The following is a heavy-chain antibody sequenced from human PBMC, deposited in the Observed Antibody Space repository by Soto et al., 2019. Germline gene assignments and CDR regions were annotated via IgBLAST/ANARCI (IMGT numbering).Heavy chain of an antibody. CDR1: GGCISSGW. CDR3: SSRVTDAPT. V-gene: IGHV4-4*02. CDR2: ILYSGRT. J-gene: IGHJ5*02. D-gene: IGHD3-10*01. Sequence: QVQVQESGPGLVKPSGTLSLTCAVSGGCISSGWWTWVRQPPGKGLEWIGEILYSGRTNYNSSLNSRVTISIDKSKNQFSLNLSSVTAADTAVYYCSSRVTDAPTWGQGTLVTVSS.